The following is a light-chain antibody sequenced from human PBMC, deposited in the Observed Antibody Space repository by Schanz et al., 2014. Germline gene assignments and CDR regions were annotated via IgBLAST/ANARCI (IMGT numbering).Light chain of an antibody. CDR2: GAS. J-gene: IGKJ2*01. V-gene: IGKV3-15*01. CDR3: QQYGSSPST. CDR1: LSVGSD. Sequence: EIVMTQSPATLSVSPGERGTLSCRASLSVGSDVAWYQQKPGQPPRLLIFGASARAAGAPARFTGSGSGTEFTLTIGSLQSEDFAVYYCQQYGSSPSTFGQGTKLEIK.